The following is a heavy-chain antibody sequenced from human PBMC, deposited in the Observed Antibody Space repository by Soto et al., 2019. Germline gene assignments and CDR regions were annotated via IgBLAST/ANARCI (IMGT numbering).Heavy chain of an antibody. D-gene: IGHD2-2*01. CDR1: GYTFTSYA. V-gene: IGHV1-3*01. CDR3: ARVVPVGQDYFDY. Sequence: ASVKVSCKASGYTFTSYAMHWVRQAPGQRLEWMGWINAGNGNTKYSQKFQGRVTITRDTSASTVYMELSSLGSEDTAVYYRARVVPVGQDYFDYWGQGTLVTVSS. J-gene: IGHJ4*02. CDR2: INAGNGNT.